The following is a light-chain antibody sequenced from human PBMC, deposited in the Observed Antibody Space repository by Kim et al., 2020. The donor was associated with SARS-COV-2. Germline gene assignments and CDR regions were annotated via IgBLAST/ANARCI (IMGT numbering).Light chain of an antibody. CDR1: QDISRY. J-gene: IGKJ1*01. Sequence: DIQMTQSPSSLSASVGDRVTITCRASQDISRYLNWYQQKPGKAPKLLIYTASRLQSGVPSRFTGSGSETDFTLTITSLQPEDFATYYCQQTSSAPRTFGQGTKVDIK. CDR2: TAS. V-gene: IGKV1-39*01. CDR3: QQTSSAPRT.